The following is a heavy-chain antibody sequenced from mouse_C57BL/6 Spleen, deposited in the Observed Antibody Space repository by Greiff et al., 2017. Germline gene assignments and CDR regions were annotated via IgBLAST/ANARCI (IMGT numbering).Heavy chain of an antibody. CDR3: DSSSRYFDV. D-gene: IGHD1-1*01. CDR1: GYTFTSYW. V-gene: IGHV1-7*01. Sequence: QVQLQQSGAELVKPGASVKMSCKASGYTFTSYWMHWVKQRPGQGLEWIGYIYPSGGNTKYNEKFTDKATLTADKSSSTAYMQLSSLTSEDSAVYYCDSSSRYFDVWGTGTTVTVSS. J-gene: IGHJ1*03. CDR2: IYPSGGNT.